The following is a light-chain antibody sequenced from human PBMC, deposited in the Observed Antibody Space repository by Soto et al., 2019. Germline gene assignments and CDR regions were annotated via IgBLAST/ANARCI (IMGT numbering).Light chain of an antibody. CDR2: GAS. Sequence: EIVMTQSPATLSVSPGERATLSCRASQSVSNNLVWYQQKPGQAPRLLIYGASTRATGIPARFSGSGSGTAFTLTISSLQSEDFAIYYCQQYNNWPRTFGQGTKVEIK. CDR1: QSVSNN. CDR3: QQYNNWPRT. J-gene: IGKJ1*01. V-gene: IGKV3-15*01.